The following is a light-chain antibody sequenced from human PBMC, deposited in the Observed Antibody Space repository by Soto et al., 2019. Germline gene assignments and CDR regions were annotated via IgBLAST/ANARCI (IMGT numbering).Light chain of an antibody. J-gene: IGLJ3*02. CDR1: AGAVTSAYY. CDR3: LLYDGGARV. CDR2: STG. V-gene: IGLV7-43*01. Sequence: QTVVTQEPSLTVSPGGTVTLTCASSAGAVTSAYYPNWFQQKPGQAPRALIYSTGNKHSWTPARFSGSLLGGKAALTLSGVQPEDEAEYYCLLYDGGARVFGGGTKLTVL.